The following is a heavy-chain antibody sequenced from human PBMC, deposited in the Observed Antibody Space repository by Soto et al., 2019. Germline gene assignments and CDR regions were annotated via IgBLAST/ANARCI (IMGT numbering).Heavy chain of an antibody. D-gene: IGHD5-18*01. CDR2: IIPIFGTA. CDR3: ARAATADYYGMDV. J-gene: IGHJ6*02. V-gene: IGHV1-69*13. Sequence: SVKVSCKASGGTFSSYAISWLRQSPGQGFEWMGGIIPIFGTANYAQKFQGRVTITADESTSTAYMELSSLRSEDTAVYYCARAATADYYGMDVWGQGTTVTVSS. CDR1: GGTFSSYA.